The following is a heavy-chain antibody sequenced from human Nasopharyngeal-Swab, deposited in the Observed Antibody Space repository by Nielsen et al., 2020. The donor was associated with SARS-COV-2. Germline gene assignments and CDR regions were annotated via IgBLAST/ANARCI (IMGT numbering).Heavy chain of an antibody. V-gene: IGHV3-9*01. CDR3: ATLVATDGYSDY. Sequence: SVKGRFTISRDNAKNSLYLQMNSLTTEDTALYYCATLVATDGYSDYWGQGTLVIVSS. D-gene: IGHD5-12*01. J-gene: IGHJ4*02.